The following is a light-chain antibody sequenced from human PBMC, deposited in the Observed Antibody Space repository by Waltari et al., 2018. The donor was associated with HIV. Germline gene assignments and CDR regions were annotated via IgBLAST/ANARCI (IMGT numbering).Light chain of an antibody. CDR3: QQYYTTPHT. J-gene: IGKJ2*01. CDR2: WSY. Sequence: DIVMTQSPDSLAVSLGERATTNCKSSQNILSSSNTNNYLAGYQQKPGQPPKLLIYWSYPREVGVPDRFSGIGAGKDFTQTVRSLQGEDGAVYYCQQYYTTPHTFGQGTNLEIK. CDR1: QNILSSSNTNNY. V-gene: IGKV4-1*01.